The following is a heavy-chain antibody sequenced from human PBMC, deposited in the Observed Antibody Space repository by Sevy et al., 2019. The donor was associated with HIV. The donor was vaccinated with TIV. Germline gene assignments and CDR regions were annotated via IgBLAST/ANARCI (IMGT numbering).Heavy chain of an antibody. J-gene: IGHJ4*02. Sequence: WSLRLSCTASGFTFGDYAMSWVRQAPGKGLEWVGFIRSKPYGGTTEYAASVKGRFTISRDDSKTIAYLQMNSLKSEDTAVYYCTIDRCIAARPLYWGQGTTVTVSS. D-gene: IGHD6-6*01. V-gene: IGHV3-49*04. CDR1: GFTFGDYA. CDR2: IRSKPYGGTT. CDR3: TIDRCIAARPLY.